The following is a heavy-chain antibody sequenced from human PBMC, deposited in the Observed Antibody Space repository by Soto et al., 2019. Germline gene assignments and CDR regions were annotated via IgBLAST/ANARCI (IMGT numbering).Heavy chain of an antibody. V-gene: IGHV1-46*01. D-gene: IGHD3-3*01. J-gene: IGHJ6*02. CDR3: ARDGGYDFGSGPPLGSYYYYGMDF. Sequence: ASVKVSCKASGYTFTSYYMHWVRQAPGQGLEWMGIINPSGGSTSYAQKFQGRVTVTRDTSTSTVYMELSSLRSEDTAVYYCARDGGYDFGSGPPLGSYYYYGMDFWGQVT. CDR1: GYTFTSYY. CDR2: INPSGGST.